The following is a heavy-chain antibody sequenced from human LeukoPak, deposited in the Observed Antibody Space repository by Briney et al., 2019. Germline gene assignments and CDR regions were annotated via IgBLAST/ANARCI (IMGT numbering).Heavy chain of an antibody. CDR1: GFTFSSYG. CDR3: ARGWDGDYAGYFDF. Sequence: GGSLRLSCAASGFTFSSYGMTWVRQAPGKGLEWVSGISGGGASTYYADSVKGRFIISRDSAKNSLFLQMNNLRAEDTALYYCARGWDGDYAGYFDFWGQGTLVTVSS. J-gene: IGHJ4*02. CDR2: ISGGGAST. V-gene: IGHV3-23*01. D-gene: IGHD4-17*01.